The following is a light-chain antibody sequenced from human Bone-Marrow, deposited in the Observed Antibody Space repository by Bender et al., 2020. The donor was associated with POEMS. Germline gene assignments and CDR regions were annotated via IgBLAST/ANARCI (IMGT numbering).Light chain of an antibody. J-gene: IGLJ3*02. Sequence: QSALTQPPSVSGSLGQSVTISCTGTSSDVGSHNRVSWYQQPPGTAPKVMIYEVTNRPSGVPDRFSGSKSGNTASLTITGLQAEDEADYYCQSYDSSLRGGVFGGGTALTVL. CDR1: SSDVGSHNR. V-gene: IGLV2-18*02. CDR3: QSYDSSLRGGV. CDR2: EVT.